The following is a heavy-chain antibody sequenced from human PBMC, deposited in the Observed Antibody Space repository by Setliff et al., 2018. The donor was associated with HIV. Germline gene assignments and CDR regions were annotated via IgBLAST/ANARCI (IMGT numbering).Heavy chain of an antibody. Sequence: PGASLKISCKASGYGFTSYWNGWVRQMPGKGLEWMGIIYPGDADTRYSPFFQGQVTFSTDESITTAYLQWSSLKASDTAMYYCARLGSANWYFDLWGRGTLVTVSS. J-gene: IGHJ2*01. CDR1: GYGFTSYW. CDR3: ARLGSANWYFDL. D-gene: IGHD2-15*01. V-gene: IGHV5-51*01. CDR2: IYPGDADT.